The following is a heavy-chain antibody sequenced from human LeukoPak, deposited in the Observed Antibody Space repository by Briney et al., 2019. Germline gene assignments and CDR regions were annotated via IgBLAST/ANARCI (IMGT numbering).Heavy chain of an antibody. V-gene: IGHV4-59*01. CDR3: ARHIAARLASGYYYYMDV. CDR1: GGSISSYY. CDR2: IYYRGST. J-gene: IGHJ6*03. D-gene: IGHD6-6*01. Sequence: SETLSLTCTVSGGSISSYYWSWIRQPPGKGLEYIGDIYYRGSTNYNPSLKSRVTMSLEMSKNQFSLKLSSVTAAATAVYYCARHIAARLASGYYYYMDVWGKGTTVTVSS.